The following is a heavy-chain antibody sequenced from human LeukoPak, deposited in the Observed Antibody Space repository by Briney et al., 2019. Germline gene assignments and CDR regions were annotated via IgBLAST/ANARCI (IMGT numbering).Heavy chain of an antibody. D-gene: IGHD5-18*01. CDR1: GYTFTDYY. CDR3: ARALIGYGYWPLQY. V-gene: IGHV1-2*02. J-gene: IGHJ4*01. CDR2: INPNSGGT. Sequence: ASVKVSCKASGYTFTDYYMHWVRQAPGQGLEWMGWINPNSGGTNYAQKFQGRVTMTRDTSISTAYMELSRLRSDGTAVYYCARALIGYGYWPLQYWGQGTLVTVSS.